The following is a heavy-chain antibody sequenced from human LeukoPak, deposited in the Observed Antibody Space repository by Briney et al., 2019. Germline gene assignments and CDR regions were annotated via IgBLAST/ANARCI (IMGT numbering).Heavy chain of an antibody. Sequence: GASVKVSCKASGYTFTGYYMHWVRQAPGQGLEWMGWINPNSGGTNYAQKFQGRVTMTRDTSISTAYMELSRLRSDDTAVYYCARDSREWFGELSHAFDIWGQGTMVTVSS. J-gene: IGHJ3*02. V-gene: IGHV1-2*02. D-gene: IGHD3-10*01. CDR2: INPNSGGT. CDR1: GYTFTGYY. CDR3: ARDSREWFGELSHAFDI.